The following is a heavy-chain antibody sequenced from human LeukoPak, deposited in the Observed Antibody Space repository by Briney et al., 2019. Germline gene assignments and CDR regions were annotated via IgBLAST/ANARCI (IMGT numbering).Heavy chain of an antibody. V-gene: IGHV1-24*01. CDR3: AIAQNWKAGWFDP. Sequence: ASVKVSCKVSGSPVTDRSMNWVRQHPGKGLEWMGGVNPEDGETIYAQKFQGRVTMTEDTPIDTTYMEVSSLRSEDTAVYFCAIAQNWKAGWFDPWGQGTLVTVSS. D-gene: IGHD1-1*01. CDR1: GSPVTDRS. J-gene: IGHJ5*02. CDR2: VNPEDGET.